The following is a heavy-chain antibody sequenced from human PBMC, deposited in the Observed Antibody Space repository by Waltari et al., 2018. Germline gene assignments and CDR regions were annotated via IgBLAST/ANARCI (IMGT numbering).Heavy chain of an antibody. J-gene: IGHJ6*02. CDR1: GRSISFSSYY. Sequence: QLQLQESGPGLVKPSETLSLTCTVSGRSISFSSYYWGWIRQPPGKGLEWIGSIYYSGSTYYNPSLKSRVTISVDTSKNQFSLKLSSVTAADTAVYYCARTTYYYGMDVWGQGTTVNVSS. CDR3: ARTTYYYGMDV. V-gene: IGHV4-39*01. D-gene: IGHD4-17*01. CDR2: IYYSGST.